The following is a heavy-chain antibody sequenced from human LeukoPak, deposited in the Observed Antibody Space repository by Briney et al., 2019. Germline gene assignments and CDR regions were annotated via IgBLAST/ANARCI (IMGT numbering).Heavy chain of an antibody. Sequence: ASVKVSCKASGYTFTSYYMHWVRQAPGQGLEWMGIINPSGGSTSYAQKFQGRVTMTRDMSTSTVYMELSSLRSEDTAVYYCARDWGLYYYDSSGYFPWYFDLWGRGTLVTVSS. D-gene: IGHD3-22*01. J-gene: IGHJ2*01. V-gene: IGHV1-46*01. CDR2: INPSGGST. CDR3: ARDWGLYYYDSSGYFPWYFDL. CDR1: GYTFTSYY.